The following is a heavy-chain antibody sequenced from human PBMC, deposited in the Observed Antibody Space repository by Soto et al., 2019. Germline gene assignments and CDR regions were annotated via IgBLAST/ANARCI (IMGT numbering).Heavy chain of an antibody. V-gene: IGHV1-18*01. CDR3: ARSWVTGKGGLDV. J-gene: IGHJ6*02. Sequence: QVQLVQSGAEVKKPGASVKVSCKASGYTFTSYGFSWVRQAPGQGLEWMGWISGYTGNTNYAQKIQGRVTMTTDTPTSTAHMELRSLISDDTAVYYCARSWVTGKGGLDVWGQGTTVTVSS. CDR2: ISGYTGNT. D-gene: IGHD2-21*02. CDR1: GYTFTSYG.